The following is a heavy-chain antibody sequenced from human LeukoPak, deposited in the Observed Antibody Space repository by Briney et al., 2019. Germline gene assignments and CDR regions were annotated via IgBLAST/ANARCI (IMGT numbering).Heavy chain of an antibody. D-gene: IGHD6-19*01. Sequence: GESLKISCKGSGYSFTSYWIGWVRQMPGKGLEWMGIIYPGDSDTRYSPSFQGQVTISADKSISTAYLQWSSLKASDTAMYYCARLDRKSVSSGWYFDYWGQGTLVTVSS. V-gene: IGHV5-51*01. CDR1: GYSFTSYW. CDR3: ARLDRKSVSSGWYFDY. J-gene: IGHJ4*02. CDR2: IYPGDSDT.